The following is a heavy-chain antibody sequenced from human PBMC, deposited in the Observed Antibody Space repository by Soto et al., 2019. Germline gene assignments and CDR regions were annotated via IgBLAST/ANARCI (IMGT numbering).Heavy chain of an antibody. J-gene: IGHJ4*02. V-gene: IGHV1-69*01. CDR1: GGTCSSYA. D-gene: IGHD1-1*01. CDR2: IIPIFGTA. Sequence: QVQLVQSGAEVKKPGSSVKVSCKASGGTCSSYAISWVRQAPGQGLEWMGGIIPIFGTANYAQKFQGRVTITADESTSTAYMELSSLRSEVTAVYYCLWRRPTPLNLDYWGQGTLVTVSS. CDR3: LWRRPTPLNLDY.